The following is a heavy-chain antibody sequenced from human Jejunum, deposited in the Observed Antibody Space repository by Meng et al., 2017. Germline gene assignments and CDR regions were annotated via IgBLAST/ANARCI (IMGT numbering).Heavy chain of an antibody. Sequence: GESLKISCAASGFTFSGSHTHWVRQVSGKGLEWVGHIRSKSDNYATAYAASVEGRFTISRDDSKNTAYLHMNSLKTEDTAVYYCSRQTESTHDFWGQGTLVTVSS. J-gene: IGHJ4*02. CDR2: IRSKSDNYAT. CDR3: SRQTESTHDF. CDR1: GFTFSGSH. V-gene: IGHV3-73*01.